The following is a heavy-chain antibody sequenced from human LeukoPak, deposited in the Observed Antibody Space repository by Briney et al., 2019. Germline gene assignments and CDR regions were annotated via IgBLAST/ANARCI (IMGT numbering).Heavy chain of an antibody. Sequence: SETLSLTCTVSGGSINSRSYFWGWIRQPPGKGLEIIGRIDYGGTTYYNPSLRSRVTISIDTSKSQFSLRLNSVTAADTAVYYCARRGGGNYYWIVNFWGQGTLATVSS. CDR3: ARRGGGNYYWIVNF. J-gene: IGHJ4*02. D-gene: IGHD1-26*01. V-gene: IGHV4-39*01. CDR2: IDYGGTT. CDR1: GGSINSRSYF.